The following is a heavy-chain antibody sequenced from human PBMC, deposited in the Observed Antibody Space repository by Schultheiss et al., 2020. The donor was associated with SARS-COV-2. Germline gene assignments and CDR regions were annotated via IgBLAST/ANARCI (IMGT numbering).Heavy chain of an antibody. CDR3: VKDFGSSSTY. V-gene: IGHV3-21*01. J-gene: IGHJ4*02. D-gene: IGHD6-6*01. Sequence: GESLKISCAASGFTFSSYSMNWVRQAPGKGLEWVSSISSSSSYIYYADSVKGRFTISRDNAKNSLFLQMNGLRAEDTAVYYCVKDFGSSSTYWGQGTLVTVSS. CDR1: GFTFSSYS. CDR2: ISSSSSYI.